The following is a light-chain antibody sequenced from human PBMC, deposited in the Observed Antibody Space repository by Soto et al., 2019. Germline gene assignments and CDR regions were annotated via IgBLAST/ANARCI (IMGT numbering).Light chain of an antibody. V-gene: IGKV3-11*01. CDR1: QSVSTY. Sequence: LVVTLSSATLSLSPGQRDTLSCGASQSVSTYLAWYQQKPGQAPRLLIYDASNRATGIPTRFSGSGSGTEFTLTISSLQPDDFATYYCQQYNSYPWTFGQGTKVDI. CDR3: QQYNSYPWT. J-gene: IGKJ1*01. CDR2: DAS.